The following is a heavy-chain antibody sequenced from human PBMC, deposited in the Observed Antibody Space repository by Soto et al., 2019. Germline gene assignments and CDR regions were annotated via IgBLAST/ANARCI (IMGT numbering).Heavy chain of an antibody. CDR2: ISAYNGNT. Sequence: ASVKVSCKASGYTFTSYVISWVRQAPGQGLEWMGWISAYNGNTNYAQKLQGRVTMTTDTSTSTAYMELRSLRSDDTAVYYCARGSRGYSRGPAVDIWGQGTMVTVSS. J-gene: IGHJ3*02. CDR1: GYTFTSYV. V-gene: IGHV1-18*01. CDR3: ARGSRGYSRGPAVDI. D-gene: IGHD6-19*01.